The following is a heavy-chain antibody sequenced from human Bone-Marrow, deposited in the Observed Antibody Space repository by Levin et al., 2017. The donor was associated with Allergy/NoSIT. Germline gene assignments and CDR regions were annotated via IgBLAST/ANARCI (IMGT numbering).Heavy chain of an antibody. CDR3: ARGWESIYALYYFDY. CDR2: INQEGTQT. CDR1: GFTFSAHW. Sequence: GGSLRLSCAASGFTFSAHWMTWVRHVPGKGLEWVANINQEGTQTVYADSVTGRFTISRDNAKNSLYLQMINVRVDDAATYYCARGWESIYALYYFDYWGQGTLVTVSS. D-gene: IGHD1-26*01. V-gene: IGHV3-7*01. J-gene: IGHJ4*02.